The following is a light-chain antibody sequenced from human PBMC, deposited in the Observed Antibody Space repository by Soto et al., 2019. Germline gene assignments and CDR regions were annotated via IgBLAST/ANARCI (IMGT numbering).Light chain of an antibody. V-gene: IGLV2-14*01. J-gene: IGLJ2*01. Sequence: QSALTQPASVSGSPGQSITISCTGTSGDIGGYNYVSWYQQHPGKAPKLLISEVTNRPSGVSNRFSGSKSGNTASLTISGRQADDEADDYCSSYTTNSTPLVFGGGTKVTVL. CDR1: SGDIGGYNY. CDR3: SSYTTNSTPLV. CDR2: EVT.